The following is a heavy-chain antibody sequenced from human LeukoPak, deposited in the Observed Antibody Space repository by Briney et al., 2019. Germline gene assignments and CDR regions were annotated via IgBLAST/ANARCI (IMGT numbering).Heavy chain of an antibody. D-gene: IGHD5-12*01. Sequence: SETLSLTCTVSGGSISSSSYYWGWIRQPPGKGLEWIGSIYYSGSTYYNPSLKSRVTISVDTSKNQFSLKLSSVTAADTAVYYCARHEGHSGYDPYYFDYWGQGTLVTVSS. CDR3: ARHEGHSGYDPYYFDY. CDR2: IYYSGST. J-gene: IGHJ4*02. V-gene: IGHV4-39*01. CDR1: GGSISSSSYY.